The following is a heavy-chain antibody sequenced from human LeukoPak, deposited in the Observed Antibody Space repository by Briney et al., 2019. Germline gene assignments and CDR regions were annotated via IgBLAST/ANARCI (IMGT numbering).Heavy chain of an antibody. Sequence: SSGSTIYYADSVKGRFTISRDNAKNSLYLQMNSLRAEDTAVYYCAGGGQLVPYYYYYYMDVWGKGTTVTVSS. J-gene: IGHJ6*03. CDR2: SSGSTI. CDR3: AGGGQLVPYYYYYYMDV. V-gene: IGHV3-11*04. D-gene: IGHD6-13*01.